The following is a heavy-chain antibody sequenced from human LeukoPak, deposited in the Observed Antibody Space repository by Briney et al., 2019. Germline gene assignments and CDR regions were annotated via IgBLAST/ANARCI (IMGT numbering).Heavy chain of an antibody. J-gene: IGHJ4*02. V-gene: IGHV4-61*02. CDR3: ARGLAAAAHDY. D-gene: IGHD6-13*01. CDR2: IYTSGST. CDR1: GGSISSGSYY. Sequence: SETLSLTCTVSGGSISSGSYYWGWLRQPAGKGLEWIVRIYTSGSTNYIPSLKSRVTISVDTSKNQFSLKLSSVTAADTAVYYCARGLAAAAHDYWGQGTLVTVSS.